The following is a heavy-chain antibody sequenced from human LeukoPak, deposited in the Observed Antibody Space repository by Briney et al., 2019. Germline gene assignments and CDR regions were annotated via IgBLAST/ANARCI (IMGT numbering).Heavy chain of an antibody. J-gene: IGHJ6*03. D-gene: IGHD6-6*01. V-gene: IGHV4-4*07. CDR3: ARHRKSARNYLYYYMDV. CDR2: IYTSGST. CDR1: GGSISSYY. Sequence: PSETLSLTCTVSGGSISSYYWSWIRQPAGKGLEWIGRIYTSGSTNYNPSLKSRVTISVDTSKNQFSLNLTSVTAADTALYYCARHRKSARNYLYYYMDVWGKGTTVTVSS.